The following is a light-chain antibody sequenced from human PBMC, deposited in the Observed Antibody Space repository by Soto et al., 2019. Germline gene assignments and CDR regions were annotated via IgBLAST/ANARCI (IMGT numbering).Light chain of an antibody. Sequence: EIVLTQSPGTLSLSPGERATFSCRASQSVSSYLAWYQQKPGQAPRLLIYDASNRATGIPARFSGSGSGTEFTLTISSLQSEDFALYYCQQYNDWPLTFGQGTKVDIK. V-gene: IGKV3D-15*01. J-gene: IGKJ1*01. CDR3: QQYNDWPLT. CDR1: QSVSSY. CDR2: DAS.